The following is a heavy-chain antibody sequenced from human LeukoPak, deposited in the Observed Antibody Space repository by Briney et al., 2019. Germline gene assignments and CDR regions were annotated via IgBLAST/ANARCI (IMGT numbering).Heavy chain of an antibody. Sequence: PGGSLRLSCAASGFTFSSYAMRWVRQAPGKWLEWVSAISGSGGSTSYPDTVKCRFTISRAKSKYPLNLQMKRLRAEDTAVDHCAKGRYDILTGFLRFRGQGTLVTVS. CDR1: GFTFSSYA. V-gene: IGHV3-23*01. D-gene: IGHD3-9*01. J-gene: IGHJ4*02. CDR3: AKGRYDILTGFLRF. CDR2: ISGSGGST.